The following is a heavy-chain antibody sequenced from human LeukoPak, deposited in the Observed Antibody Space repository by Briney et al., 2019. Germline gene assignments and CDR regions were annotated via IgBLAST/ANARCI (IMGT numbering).Heavy chain of an antibody. CDR3: AKARLSTGWAYNDY. CDR2: FVGGGGTT. D-gene: IGHD6-19*01. V-gene: IGHV3-23*01. Sequence: GRQAPEKRLERVSAFVGGGGTTFYADSVKGRFTISRGNSKNTVSLQMNSLRAEDTAVYYCAKARLSTGWAYNDYWGQGTLVTVSS. J-gene: IGHJ4*02.